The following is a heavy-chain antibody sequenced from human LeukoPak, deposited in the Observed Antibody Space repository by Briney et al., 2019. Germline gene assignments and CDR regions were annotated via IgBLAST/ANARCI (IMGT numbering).Heavy chain of an antibody. J-gene: IGHJ4*02. CDR1: GFTFSSYW. V-gene: IGHV3-7*01. CDR2: IKQDGSEK. D-gene: IGHD5-24*01. CDR3: AKDGGDGYNGEYFDY. Sequence: GGPLRLFCAASGFTFSSYWMSWVRQAPGKRLEGVANIKQDGSEKYYVDSVKGRFTISRDNAKNSLYLQMNSLRAEDTAVYYCAKDGGDGYNGEYFDYWGQGTLVTVSS.